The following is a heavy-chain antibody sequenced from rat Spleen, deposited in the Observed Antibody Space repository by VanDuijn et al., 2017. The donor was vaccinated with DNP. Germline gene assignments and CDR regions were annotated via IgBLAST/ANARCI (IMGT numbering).Heavy chain of an antibody. CDR3: AREGDYYDGYGDALDA. J-gene: IGHJ4*01. Sequence: EVQLVESGGGLVQPGRSLKLSCAASGVTFSDLDMAWVRQTPKKGLEWVATIVYDGTTTYYGDSVKGRFMISRDDTKNTLSLQMNSLRSEDTATYYCAREGDYYDGYGDALDAWGQGTSVTVAS. D-gene: IGHD1-12*03. CDR1: GVTFSDLD. V-gene: IGHV5-7*01. CDR2: IVYDGTTT.